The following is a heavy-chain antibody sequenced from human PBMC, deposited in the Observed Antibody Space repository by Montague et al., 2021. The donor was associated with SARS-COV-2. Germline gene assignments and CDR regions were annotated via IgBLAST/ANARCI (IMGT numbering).Heavy chain of an antibody. Sequence: SETLSLTCTVSGGSISSSSYYWGWIRQPPGKGLEWIGSIYYSGSTYYNPSLKSRVTISVDTSKNHFSRKLSSVAAADTAVYYCASHTYYYDSSGSDAFDIWGQGTLVTVSS. CDR2: IYYSGST. CDR1: GGSISSSSYY. V-gene: IGHV4-39*02. D-gene: IGHD3-22*01. J-gene: IGHJ3*02. CDR3: ASHTYYYDSSGSDAFDI.